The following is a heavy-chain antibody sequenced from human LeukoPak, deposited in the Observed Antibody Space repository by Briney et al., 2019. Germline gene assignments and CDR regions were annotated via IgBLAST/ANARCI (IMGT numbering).Heavy chain of an antibody. V-gene: IGHV3-74*01. CDR2: VNGDGTST. D-gene: IGHD2-2*01. J-gene: IGHJ4*02. CDR3: VRSCSSGSCYGYKDY. CDR1: GFTFSSYW. Sequence: GSLRLSCATSGFTFSSYWMHWVRQVPGKGLVWASRVNGDGTSTSYADSVQGRFTISRDNAKNTLYLYMNSLRGDDTAIYFCVRSCSSGSCYGYKDYWGQGTLVTVSS.